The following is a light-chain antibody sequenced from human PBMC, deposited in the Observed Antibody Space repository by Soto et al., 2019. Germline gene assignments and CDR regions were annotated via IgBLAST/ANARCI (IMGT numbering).Light chain of an antibody. Sequence: QCALKQPPSCSVAPGQRVAISCPANNSNIGSDFAVSWYRQFPGTAPKLLIYVNTNRPSGVPARFSGSKSGASASLTITGLQVEDEADYFCQSYDSSALSLIFGPGNKVTVL. CDR3: QSYDSSALSLI. CDR1: NSNIGSDFA. V-gene: IGLV1-40*03. CDR2: VNT. J-gene: IGLJ1*01.